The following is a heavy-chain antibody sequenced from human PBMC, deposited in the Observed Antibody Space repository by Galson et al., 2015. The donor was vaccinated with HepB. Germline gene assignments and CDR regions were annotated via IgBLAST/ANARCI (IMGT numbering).Heavy chain of an antibody. CDR2: ISAYNGNT. CDR3: ARDRLAGGRKYYFDY. Sequence: SVKVSCKASGYTFTSYGISWVRQAPGQGLEWMGWISAYNGNTNYAQKLQGRVTMTTDTSTSTAYMELRSLRSDDTAVYYCARDRLAGGRKYYFDYWGQGTLVTVSS. V-gene: IGHV1-18*04. CDR1: GYTFTSYG. D-gene: IGHD2-8*02. J-gene: IGHJ4*02.